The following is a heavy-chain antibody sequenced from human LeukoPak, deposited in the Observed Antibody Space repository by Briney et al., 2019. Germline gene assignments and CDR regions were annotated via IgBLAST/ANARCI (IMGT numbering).Heavy chain of an antibody. V-gene: IGHV4-39*07. D-gene: IGHD3-9*01. CDR1: GDSISSSSFY. Sequence: PSETLSHTCTLSGDSISSSSFYWAWIRQPPGKGLECIGTIYYSGITYYSSSLKSRVTISVDTSKNQFSLKLSSVTAADTAVYYFARGGDVYFDWLPSSSPIDYWGQGALVTVSS. J-gene: IGHJ4*02. CDR3: ARGGDVYFDWLPSSSPIDY. CDR2: IYYSGIT.